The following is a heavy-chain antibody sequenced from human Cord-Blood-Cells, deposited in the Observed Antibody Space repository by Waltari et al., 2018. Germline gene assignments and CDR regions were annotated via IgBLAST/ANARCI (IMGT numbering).Heavy chain of an antibody. J-gene: IGHJ3*02. V-gene: IGHV3-21*01. CDR1: GVTFSSYS. CDR3: ARPRSSVDAFDI. CDR2: ISSSSSYI. D-gene: IGHD6-6*01. Sequence: EVQLVESGGGLVKPGGSLSLSCAASGVTFSSYSMNWVGQAPGKGLEWFSSISSSSSYIYYADSVKGRFTISRDNAKNSLYLQMNSLRAEDTAVYYCARPRSSVDAFDIWGQGTMVTVSS.